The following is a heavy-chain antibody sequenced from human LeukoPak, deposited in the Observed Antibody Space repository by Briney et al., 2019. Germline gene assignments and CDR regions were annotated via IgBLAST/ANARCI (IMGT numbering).Heavy chain of an antibody. CDR3: ARDPGSSGYCPYFDY. Sequence: AGGSLRLSCAASGFTFSSYWMSWVRQAPGKGLEWVANIKQDGSEKYYVDSVKGRFTISRDNAKNSLYLQMNILRAEDTAVYYCARDPGSSGYCPYFDYWGQGTLVTVSS. V-gene: IGHV3-7*01. CDR2: IKQDGSEK. CDR1: GFTFSSYW. J-gene: IGHJ4*02. D-gene: IGHD3-22*01.